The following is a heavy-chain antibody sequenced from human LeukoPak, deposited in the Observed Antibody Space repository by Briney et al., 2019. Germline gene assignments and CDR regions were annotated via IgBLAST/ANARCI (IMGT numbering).Heavy chain of an antibody. J-gene: IGHJ4*02. CDR1: GGTFSSYA. V-gene: IGHV1-69*04. Sequence: GASVKVSCKASGGTFSSYAISWVRQAPGQGLEWMGRIIPILGIANYAQKFQGRVTITADKSTITAYMELSSLRSEDTAVYYCASDPYSGYDSTAFDYWGQGTLVTVSS. CDR2: IIPILGIA. CDR3: ASDPYSGYDSTAFDY. D-gene: IGHD5-12*01.